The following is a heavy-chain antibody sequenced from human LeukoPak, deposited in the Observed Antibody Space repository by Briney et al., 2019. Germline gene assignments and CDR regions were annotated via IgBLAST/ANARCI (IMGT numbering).Heavy chain of an antibody. Sequence: GASVKVSCKASGGTFSSYAISWVRQAPGQGLEWMGGIIPIFGTANYAQKFQGRVTITTDESTSTAYMELSSLRSEDTAVYYCARSYPDGPIGPFDYWGQGTLVTVSS. V-gene: IGHV1-69*05. CDR2: IIPIFGTA. D-gene: IGHD3-16*02. CDR1: GGTFSSYA. CDR3: ARSYPDGPIGPFDY. J-gene: IGHJ4*02.